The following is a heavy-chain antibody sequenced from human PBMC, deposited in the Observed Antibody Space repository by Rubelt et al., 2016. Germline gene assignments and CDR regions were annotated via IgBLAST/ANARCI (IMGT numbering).Heavy chain of an antibody. D-gene: IGHD2/OR15-2a*01. CDR1: GFTLSSYW. CDR3: AKSPHAAPIADWYFDL. CDR2: FSGTSSST. Sequence: EVQLVESGGGLVQPGGSLRLSCAASGFTLSSYWMHWVRQAPGKGLVWVSSFSGTSSSTYYADSVKGRFTISRDNSKNTLYRQMNSLRAEDTAVYYCAKSPHAAPIADWYFDLWGRGTLVTVSS. J-gene: IGHJ2*01. V-gene: IGHV3-23*04.